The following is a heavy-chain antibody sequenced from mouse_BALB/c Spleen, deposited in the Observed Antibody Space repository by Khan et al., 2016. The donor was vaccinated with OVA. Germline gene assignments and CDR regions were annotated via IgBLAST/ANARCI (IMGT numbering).Heavy chain of an antibody. Sequence: VQLVESGPGPVAPSQSLSITCTVSGFSLSRYNIHWIRQPPGKGLEWLGMIWGGGGTDYNSTLKSRLSISKDNSKSQVFLKMNSLQTDDTAMYYCARAYYRYDGYCDMDYWGQGTSVTVSS. V-gene: IGHV2-6-4*01. CDR2: IWGGGGT. CDR3: ARAYYRYDGYCDMDY. CDR1: GFSLSRYN. D-gene: IGHD2-14*01. J-gene: IGHJ4*01.